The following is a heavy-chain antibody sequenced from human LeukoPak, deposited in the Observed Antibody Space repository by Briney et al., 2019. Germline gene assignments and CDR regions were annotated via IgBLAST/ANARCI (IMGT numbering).Heavy chain of an antibody. V-gene: IGHV1-18*01. Sequence: GASVKVSCKASGYTFTSYGISWVRQAPGQGLEWMGWISAYNGNTNYAQKLQGRVTMTRDTSISTAYMELSRLRSDDTAVYYCARAVSVVVVAGHFDYWGQGTLVTVSS. J-gene: IGHJ4*02. CDR3: ARAVSVVVVAGHFDY. CDR1: GYTFTSYG. CDR2: ISAYNGNT. D-gene: IGHD2-15*01.